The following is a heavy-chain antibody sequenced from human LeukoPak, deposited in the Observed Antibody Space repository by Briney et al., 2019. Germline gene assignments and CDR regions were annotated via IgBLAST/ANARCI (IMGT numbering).Heavy chain of an antibody. CDR3: ARGQFWSGYSI. CDR1: GGSFSGYY. V-gene: IGHV4-34*01. CDR2: INHRRST. Sequence: PSETLSLTCAVYGGSFSGYYWSWIRQPPGKGLGWIGEINHRRSTNYNPSLKSRVTMSVDTSKNQFSLNLSSVTAADTAVYYCARGQFWSGYSIWGQGTLVTVSS. J-gene: IGHJ4*02. D-gene: IGHD3-3*02.